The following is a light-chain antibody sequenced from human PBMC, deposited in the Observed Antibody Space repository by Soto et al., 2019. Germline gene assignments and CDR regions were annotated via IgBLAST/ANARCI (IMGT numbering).Light chain of an antibody. CDR1: QSLVHSGGSTY. V-gene: IGKV2-24*01. J-gene: IGKJ2*01. CDR2: EIF. Sequence: DVVMTQTPLSSTVTLGQPASISCRSSQSLVHSGGSTYLSWLHQRPGQPPRLLIYEIFNRFSGVPDRFSVSGAGTDFTLKISRVEAEDVGVYYCMQATQFPHTFGQGTKLEIK. CDR3: MQATQFPHT.